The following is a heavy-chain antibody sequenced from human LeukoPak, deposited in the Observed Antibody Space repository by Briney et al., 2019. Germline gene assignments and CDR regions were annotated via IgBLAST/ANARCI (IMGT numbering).Heavy chain of an antibody. CDR1: GGSFSGYY. D-gene: IGHD6-19*01. CDR2: INHSGST. V-gene: IGHV4-34*01. CDR3: ARTVAGYYYYYGTDV. Sequence: SETLSLTCAVYGGSFSGYYWSWIRQPPGKGLEWIGEINHSGSTNYNPSLKSRVTISVDTSKNQFSLRLSSVTAADTAVYYCARTVAGYYYYYGTDVWGQGTTVTVSS. J-gene: IGHJ6*02.